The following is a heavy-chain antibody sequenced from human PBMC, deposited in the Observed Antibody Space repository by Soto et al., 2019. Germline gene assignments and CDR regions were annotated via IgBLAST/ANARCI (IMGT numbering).Heavy chain of an antibody. CDR2: ISGSGGST. J-gene: IGHJ4*02. D-gene: IGHD3-10*01. CDR1: GFTFSSYA. V-gene: IGHV3-23*01. Sequence: GGSLRLSCAASGFTFSSYAMSWVRQAPGKGLEWVSAISGSGGSTYYADSVKGRFTISRDNSKNTLYLQMNSLRAEDTAVYYCAKDPAMVRGVIISHWGQGTLVTVSS. CDR3: AKDPAMVRGVIISH.